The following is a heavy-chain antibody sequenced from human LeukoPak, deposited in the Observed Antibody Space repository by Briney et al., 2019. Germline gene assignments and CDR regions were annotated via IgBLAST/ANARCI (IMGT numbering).Heavy chain of an antibody. Sequence: SETLSLTCAVYGGSFSGYYWSWIRQPPGKGLEWIGEINHSGSTNYNPSLKSRVTISVDTSKNRFSLKLSSVTAADTAVYYCARFGYCSGGSCYYFDYWGQGTLVTVSS. CDR1: GGSFSGYY. D-gene: IGHD2-15*01. J-gene: IGHJ4*02. CDR3: ARFGYCSGGSCYYFDY. V-gene: IGHV4-34*01. CDR2: INHSGST.